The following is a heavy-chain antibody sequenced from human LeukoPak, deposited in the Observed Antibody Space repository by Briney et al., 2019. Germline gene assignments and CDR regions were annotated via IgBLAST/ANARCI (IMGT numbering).Heavy chain of an antibody. CDR1: GFTFSSSD. V-gene: IGHV4-31*02. Sequence: LRLSCAASGFTFSSSDMSWVRQHPGKGLEWIGYIYYSGSTYYNPSLKSRVTISVDTSKNQFSLKLSSVTAADTAVYYCARDRSDSSGYYTDFWGLGTLVSVSS. D-gene: IGHD3-22*01. CDR3: ARDRSDSSGYYTDF. J-gene: IGHJ4*02. CDR2: IYYSGST.